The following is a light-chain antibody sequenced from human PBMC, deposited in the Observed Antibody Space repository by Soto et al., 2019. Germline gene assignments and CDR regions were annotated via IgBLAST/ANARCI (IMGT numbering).Light chain of an antibody. Sequence: QSVLTQPPSASGTPGQRVPLSCSGSSSNIGSNYVYWYQQLPGTAPKLLIYRNNQRPSGVPDRFSGSKSGTSASLAISGLRSEDEADYYCAAWDDSLSGWVFGGGTKVTVL. CDR2: RNN. V-gene: IGLV1-47*01. CDR3: AAWDDSLSGWV. CDR1: SSNIGSNY. J-gene: IGLJ3*02.